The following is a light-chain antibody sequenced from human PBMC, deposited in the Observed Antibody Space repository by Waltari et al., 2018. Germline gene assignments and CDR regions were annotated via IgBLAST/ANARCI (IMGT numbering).Light chain of an antibody. CDR1: SSNIGSNY. V-gene: IGLV1-47*01. Sequence: QSVLTQPPSASGTPGQRVTISCSGSSSNIGSNYVYWYQPLPGTAPKLLIYRNNPRPSGVPDRFSGSKSGTSASLAISGLRSEDEADYYCAAWDDSLSGRYVFGTGTKVTVL. CDR2: RNN. J-gene: IGLJ1*01. CDR3: AAWDDSLSGRYV.